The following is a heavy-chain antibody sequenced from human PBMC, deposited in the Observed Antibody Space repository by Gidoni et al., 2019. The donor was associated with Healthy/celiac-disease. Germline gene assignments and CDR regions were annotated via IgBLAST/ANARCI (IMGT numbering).Heavy chain of an antibody. CDR1: GFTFSSYA. V-gene: IGHV3-30-3*01. J-gene: IGHJ4*02. D-gene: IGHD4-17*01. CDR2: ISYDGSNK. CDR3: ARDPVGYGDYFFDY. Sequence: QVQLVESGGGVVQPGRSLRLYCAASGFTFSSYAMHWVRQAPGQGLEWVAVISYDGSNKYYADSVKGRFTISRDNSKNTLYLQMNSLRAEDTAVYYCARDPVGYGDYFFDYWGQGTLVTVSS.